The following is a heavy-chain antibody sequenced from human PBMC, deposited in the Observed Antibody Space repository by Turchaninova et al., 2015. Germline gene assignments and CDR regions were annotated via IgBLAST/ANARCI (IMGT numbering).Heavy chain of an antibody. CDR1: GFTCSSES. CDR2: ISSSSSYI. Sequence: EVQPVESGGCLVKAGGSLELTCAASGFTCSSESLNGVRQAPRKGLEWVSSISSSSSYIYYADSVTGRFTISRDNAKNSLYLQMNSLRAEDTAVYYCARPRSGGYYYGVLDYWGQGTLVTVSS. J-gene: IGHJ4*02. D-gene: IGHD3-22*01. CDR3: ARPRSGGYYYGVLDY. V-gene: IGHV3-21*01.